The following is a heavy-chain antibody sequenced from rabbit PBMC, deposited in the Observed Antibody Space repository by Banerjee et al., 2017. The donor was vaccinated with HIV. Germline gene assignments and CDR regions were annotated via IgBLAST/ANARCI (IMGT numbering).Heavy chain of an antibody. CDR2: IDPVFGTT. D-gene: IGHD4-1*01. CDR3: ARDLAGVIGWNFGL. V-gene: IGHV1S7*01. J-gene: IGHJ4*01. CDR1: GFSFSNKY. Sequence: QQLEESGGGLVKPEGSLTLSCTASGFSFSNKYVMCWVRQAPGKGLEWIGYIDPVFGTTYYASGVNGRFTISSDNAQNTLDLQMNSLTAADTATYFCARDLAGVIGWNFGLWGPGTLVTVS.